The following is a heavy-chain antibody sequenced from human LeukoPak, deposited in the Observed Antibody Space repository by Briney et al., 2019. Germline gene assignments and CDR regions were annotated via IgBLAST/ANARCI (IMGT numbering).Heavy chain of an antibody. CDR1: GYGFTSYW. D-gene: IGHD5-24*01. J-gene: IGHJ4*02. CDR3: ARHSVEIPLDY. V-gene: IGHV5-51*01. Sequence: GESLKISCKGSGYGFTSYWITWVRQMPGKGLEWMGIIYPGDSDTRYSPSFQGQVTISADKSISTAYLEWSSLKASDTAIYYCARHSVEIPLDYWGQGTLVTVSS. CDR2: IYPGDSDT.